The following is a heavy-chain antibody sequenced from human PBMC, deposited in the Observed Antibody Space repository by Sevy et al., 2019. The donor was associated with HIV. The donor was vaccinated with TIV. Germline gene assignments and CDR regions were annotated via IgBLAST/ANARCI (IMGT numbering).Heavy chain of an antibody. Sequence: GGSLRLSCAASGFRFSRSPMHWVRQAPGKGLEWVAATSYNGNKKYNGDSVKGRFTISRDDSKNTLYLQMNSLRAEDTAVYYCAREGVLMGGAIVSYGMDVWGQGTTVTVSS. J-gene: IGHJ6*02. CDR2: TSYNGNKK. CDR3: AREGVLMGGAIVSYGMDV. D-gene: IGHD3-16*02. CDR1: GFRFSRSP. V-gene: IGHV3-30*04.